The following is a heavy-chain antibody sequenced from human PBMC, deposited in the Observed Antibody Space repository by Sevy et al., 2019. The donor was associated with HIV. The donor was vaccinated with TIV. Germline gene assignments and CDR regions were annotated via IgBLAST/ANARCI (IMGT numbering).Heavy chain of an antibody. CDR3: ARALSGSYPGVAYFDY. V-gene: IGHV1-18*01. CDR1: GYTFTSYG. D-gene: IGHD1-26*01. Sequence: ASVKVSCKASGYTFTSYGISWVRLAPGQGLEWMGWISAYNGNTNYAQKLQGRVTMTTDTSTSTAYMELRSLRSDDTAVYYCARALSGSYPGVAYFDYWGQGTLVTVSS. J-gene: IGHJ4*02. CDR2: ISAYNGNT.